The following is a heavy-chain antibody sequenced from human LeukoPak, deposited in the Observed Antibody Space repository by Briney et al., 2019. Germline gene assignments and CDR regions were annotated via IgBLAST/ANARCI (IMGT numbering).Heavy chain of an antibody. CDR2: IWYDGSNK. CDR3: ARGNLAAPLDY. V-gene: IGHV3-33*01. CDR1: GFTFSCYG. Sequence: PGRSPRLSCAASGFTFSCYGMHWVRQAPGKGLEWVAVIWYDGSNKYYADSVKGRFTISRDNSKNTLYLQMNSLRAEDTAVYYCARGNLAAPLDYWGQGTLVTVSS. J-gene: IGHJ4*02. D-gene: IGHD6-6*01.